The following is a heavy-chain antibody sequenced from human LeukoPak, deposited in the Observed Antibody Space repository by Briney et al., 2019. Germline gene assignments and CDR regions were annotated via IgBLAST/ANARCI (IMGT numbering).Heavy chain of an antibody. CDR1: GFTFGDDA. V-gene: IGHV3-49*04. J-gene: IGHJ6*02. CDR3: TRGPTQQWLYYGMDV. CDR2: IRSKGYGGTT. Sequence: GGSLRLSCTASGFTFGDDAMSWVRQAPGKGLEWVGFIRSKGYGGTTEYAASVKGRFTISRDDSKGIAYLQMNSLKIEDTAVYYCTRGPTQQWLYYGMDVWGQGTTVIVSS. D-gene: IGHD5-18*01.